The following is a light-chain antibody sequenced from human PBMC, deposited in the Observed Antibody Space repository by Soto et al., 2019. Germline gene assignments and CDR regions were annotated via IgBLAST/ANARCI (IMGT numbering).Light chain of an antibody. V-gene: IGLV2-8*01. J-gene: IGLJ1*01. Sequence: QSVLTQPPSASGSPGQSVTISCTGTSSDVGGYNYVSWYQQHPGKAPKLMIYEVSKRPSGVPDHFSGSKSGNTASLTVSGLQAEDEADYYCTSYAGSNNFFYVFGTGTKLTVL. CDR1: SSDVGGYNY. CDR2: EVS. CDR3: TSYAGSNNFFYV.